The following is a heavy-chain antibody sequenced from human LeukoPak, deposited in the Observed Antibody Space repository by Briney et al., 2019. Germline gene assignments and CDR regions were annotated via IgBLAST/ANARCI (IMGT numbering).Heavy chain of an antibody. J-gene: IGHJ3*02. V-gene: IGHV3-23*01. Sequence: GGSLRLSCAASGLTFGTYAMSWVRQAPGKGLEWVSAITNSGGSASYADSVKGRFTISRDNSKNTLNLQMNSLRAEDTAVYYCAKGSAAADTIYTFDIWGQGTMVTVSS. CDR2: ITNSGGSA. CDR3: AKGSAAADTIYTFDI. CDR1: GLTFGTYA. D-gene: IGHD6-13*01.